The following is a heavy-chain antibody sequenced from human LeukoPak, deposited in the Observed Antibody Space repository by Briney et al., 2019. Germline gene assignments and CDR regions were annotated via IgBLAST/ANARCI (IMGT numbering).Heavy chain of an antibody. CDR1: GYTFTGYY. CDR2: ITPNSVGT. D-gene: IGHD3-3*01. CDR3: ARVGITIFGVVTHYYYYYGMDV. Sequence: ASVTVTCKASGYTFTGYYMHWVRQAPGQGLEMMGRITPNSVGTNYAQKFQGRVTMTRDTSISTAYMELSRLRSDDTAVYYCARVGITIFGVVTHYYYYYGMDVWGQGTTVTVSS. V-gene: IGHV1-2*06. J-gene: IGHJ6*02.